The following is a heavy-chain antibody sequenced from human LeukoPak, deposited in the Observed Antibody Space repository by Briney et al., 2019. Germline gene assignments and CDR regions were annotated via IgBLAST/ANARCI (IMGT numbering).Heavy chain of an antibody. J-gene: IGHJ4*02. Sequence: GASVKVSCKASGYTFTGYYIHWVRQAPGQGLEWMGWINPNSGGTNYAQKFQGRVNMTRDTSISTTYMELSRLRSDDTAVYYCASEAREWELLAEYYFDYWGQGTLVTVSS. CDR2: INPNSGGT. D-gene: IGHD1-26*01. V-gene: IGHV1-2*02. CDR3: ASEAREWELLAEYYFDY. CDR1: GYTFTGYY.